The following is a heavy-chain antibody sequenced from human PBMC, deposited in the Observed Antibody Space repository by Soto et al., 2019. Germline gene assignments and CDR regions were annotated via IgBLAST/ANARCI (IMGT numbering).Heavy chain of an antibody. CDR1: GYTFSSYH. J-gene: IGHJ4*01. V-gene: IGHV1-18*01. CDR2: ISAYNGNT. Sequence: QIQLVQSGAEVKKPGASVKVSCKASGYTFSSYHITWVRQAPGQGLEWMGWISAYNGNTNYAQNLQGRVTMTTDPSTSTAYMELRILRSDDTAVYYGARDRPPVDYWGHGTLVTVSS. CDR3: ARDRPPVDY.